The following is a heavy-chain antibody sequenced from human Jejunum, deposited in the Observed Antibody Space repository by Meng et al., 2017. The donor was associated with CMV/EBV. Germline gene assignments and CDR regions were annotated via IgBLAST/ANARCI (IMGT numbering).Heavy chain of an antibody. D-gene: IGHD1-14*01. V-gene: IGHV1-18*01. Sequence: QGQLGKFGAEVKKPGASVKVSCKASGYIFNNYGVSWVRQAPGQGPEWMGWISAYNGNTNYAQNFQGRFTMTTDTSTSTAYMELRSLRSDDTAVYYCARDLPGGTKGTWLDLWGQGTLVTVSS. J-gene: IGHJ5*02. CDR3: ARDLPGGTKGTWLDL. CDR1: GYIFNNYG. CDR2: ISAYNGNT.